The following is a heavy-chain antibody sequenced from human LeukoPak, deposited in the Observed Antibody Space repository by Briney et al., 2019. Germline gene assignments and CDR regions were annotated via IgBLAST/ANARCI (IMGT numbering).Heavy chain of an antibody. J-gene: IGHJ4*02. Sequence: SVKVSCKASGGTFSSYAISWVRQAPGQGLEWMGGIIPILGIANYAQKFQGRVTITADESTSTAYMELSSLRSEDTAVYYCARDEGIAAAGRWGQGTLVTVSS. CDR3: ARDEGIAAAGR. CDR1: GGTFSSYA. V-gene: IGHV1-69*10. D-gene: IGHD6-13*01. CDR2: IIPILGIA.